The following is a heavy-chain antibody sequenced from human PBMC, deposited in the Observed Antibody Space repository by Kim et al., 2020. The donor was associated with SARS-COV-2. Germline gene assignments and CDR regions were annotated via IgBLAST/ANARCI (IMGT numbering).Heavy chain of an antibody. CDR3: ASHPYSSIWYAYFDY. J-gene: IGHJ4*02. Sequence: SETLSLTCTVSGGSITNNNYFWGWIRQPPGKGLEWIGSISYSGSTYYNPSLQSRVTVSVDTSKNQFSLKLRSVTAADTAVYYCASHPYSSIWYAYFDYWGQGTLVTVSS. CDR1: GGSITNNNYF. D-gene: IGHD6-13*01. V-gene: IGHV4-39*01. CDR2: ISYSGST.